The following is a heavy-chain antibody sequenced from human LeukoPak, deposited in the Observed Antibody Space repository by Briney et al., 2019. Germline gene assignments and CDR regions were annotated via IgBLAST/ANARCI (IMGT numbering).Heavy chain of an antibody. CDR2: TYYRSKWYN. CDR3: VYSSSSPYYYGMDV. Sequence: SQTLSLTCAISGDSVSSNSAAWNWIRQSPSRGLEWLGRTYYRSKWYNDYAASVKSRITINPDTSKNQFSLQLNSVTPEDTAVYYCVYSSSSPYYYGMDVWGQGTTVTVSS. D-gene: IGHD6-6*01. V-gene: IGHV6-1*01. J-gene: IGHJ6*02. CDR1: GDSVSSNSAA.